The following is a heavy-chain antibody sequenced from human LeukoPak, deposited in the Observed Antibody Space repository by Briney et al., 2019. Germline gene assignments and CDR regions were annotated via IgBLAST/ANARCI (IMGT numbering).Heavy chain of an antibody. Sequence: SVKVSCKASGGTFSNYAISWVRQAPGQGLEWMGGIIPIFGTANYAQKFRGRVTITADKSTRTAYMELSSLRSEDTAVYYCARGYYYDSSGYYSYWGQGTLVTVSS. D-gene: IGHD3-22*01. V-gene: IGHV1-69*06. CDR1: GGTFSNYA. J-gene: IGHJ4*02. CDR2: IIPIFGTA. CDR3: ARGYYYDSSGYYSY.